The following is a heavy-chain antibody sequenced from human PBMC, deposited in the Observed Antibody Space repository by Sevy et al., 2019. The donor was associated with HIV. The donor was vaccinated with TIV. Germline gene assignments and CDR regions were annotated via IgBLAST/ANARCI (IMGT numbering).Heavy chain of an antibody. CDR1: GYTFTGYY. CDR3: ARREYYDILTVRRGRVAWFDP. V-gene: IGHV1-2*06. J-gene: IGHJ5*02. Sequence: ASVKVSCKASGYTFTGYYMHWVRQAPGQGLEWMGRINPNSGGTNYAQKFQGRVTMTRDTSISTAYMELSRLRSDDTAVYYCARREYYDILTVRRGRVAWFDPWGQGTLVTVSS. CDR2: INPNSGGT. D-gene: IGHD3-9*01.